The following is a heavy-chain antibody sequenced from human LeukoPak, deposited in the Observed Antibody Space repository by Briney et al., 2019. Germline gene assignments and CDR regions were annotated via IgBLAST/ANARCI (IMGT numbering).Heavy chain of an antibody. CDR2: IYYSGNT. J-gene: IGHJ4*02. Sequence: SETLSLTCTVSGGSISSYYWSWVRQPPGKGLEWIGYIYYSGNTNYNPSLKSRLTMSADRSRNQFSLNLNSVTAADTAVYYCARINWNYFDYWGRGILVTVSS. D-gene: IGHD1-1*01. CDR1: GGSISSYY. CDR3: ARINWNYFDY. V-gene: IGHV4-59*08.